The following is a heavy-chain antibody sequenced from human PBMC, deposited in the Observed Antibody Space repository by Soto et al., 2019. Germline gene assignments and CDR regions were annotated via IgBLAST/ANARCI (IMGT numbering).Heavy chain of an antibody. Sequence: PGGSLRLSCAASGFTFSDYYMTWIRQAPGKGLEWVSYISSGGSSIYYADSVKGRFTISRDNAKNSLYLQMNSLRAEDTAMYYCASLAIGTIIRGAPDFWGQGTLVTV. D-gene: IGHD3-10*01. CDR1: GFTFSDYY. J-gene: IGHJ4*02. CDR3: ASLAIGTIIRGAPDF. V-gene: IGHV3-11*01. CDR2: ISSGGSSI.